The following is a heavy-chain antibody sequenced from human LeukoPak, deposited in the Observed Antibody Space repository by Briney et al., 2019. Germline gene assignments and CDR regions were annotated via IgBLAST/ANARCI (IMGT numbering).Heavy chain of an antibody. J-gene: IGHJ4*02. V-gene: IGHV5-51*01. CDR1: GYNFATYW. Sequence: GESLKISCKGSGYNFATYWIGWVRQMPGKGREWMGIIYPGDSDTRYSPSFQGQVTISADKSISIAYLQWSTLKASDTAMYYCVRHGIGFTYASDYWGQGTLVTVSS. CDR2: IYPGDSDT. D-gene: IGHD5-18*01. CDR3: VRHGIGFTYASDY.